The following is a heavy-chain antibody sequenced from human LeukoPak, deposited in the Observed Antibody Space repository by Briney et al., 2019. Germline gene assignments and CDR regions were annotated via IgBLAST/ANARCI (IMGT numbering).Heavy chain of an antibody. CDR2: IYTSGST. D-gene: IGHD6-6*01. CDR3: ARGQTVWEQLVRSNWFDP. J-gene: IGHJ5*02. Sequence: SETLSLTCTVSGGSISSYYWSWIRQPAGKGLEWIGRIYTSGSTNYNPSLKSRVTISVDTSKNQFSLKLSSVTAADTAVYYCARGQTVWEQLVRSNWFDPWGQGTLVTVSS. CDR1: GGSISSYY. V-gene: IGHV4-4*07.